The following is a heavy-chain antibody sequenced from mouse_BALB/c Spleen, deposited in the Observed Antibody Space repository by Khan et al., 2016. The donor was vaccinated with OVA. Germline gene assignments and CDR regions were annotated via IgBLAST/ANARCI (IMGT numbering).Heavy chain of an antibody. V-gene: IGHV1S132*01. D-gene: IGHD2-1*01. CDR3: ARCYFGNYECAY. CDR2: IFPGTGTT. J-gene: IGHJ3*01. Sequence: QVQLQPSGAELVKPGASVKLSCKTSGYTFTNYWIQWVKQRPGQGLGWIGQIFPGTGTTYSNENFKAKATLTVATSSSTAYMQLSSLTSEDSAGYFCARCYFGNYECAYWGQGTLVTVSA. CDR1: GYTFTNYW.